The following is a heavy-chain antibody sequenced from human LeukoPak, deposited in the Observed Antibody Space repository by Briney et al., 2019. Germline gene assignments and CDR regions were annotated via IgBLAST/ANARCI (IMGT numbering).Heavy chain of an antibody. CDR2: ISGDGGST. Sequence: PGGSLRLSCAASGFTFDDYAMHWVRQAPGKGLEWVSLISGDGGSTYYADSVKGRFTISRDNSKNSLYLQMNSLRTEDTALYYYAKDTVVVTADPLFDYWGQGTLVTVSS. J-gene: IGHJ4*02. D-gene: IGHD2-21*02. CDR1: GFTFDDYA. CDR3: AKDTVVVTADPLFDY. V-gene: IGHV3-43*02.